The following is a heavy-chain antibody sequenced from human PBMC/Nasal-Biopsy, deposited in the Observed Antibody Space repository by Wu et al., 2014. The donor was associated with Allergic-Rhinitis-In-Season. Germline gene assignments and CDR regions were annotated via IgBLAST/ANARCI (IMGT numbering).Heavy chain of an antibody. CDR1: GFIFSTYG. D-gene: IGHD1-26*01. V-gene: IGHV3-30*18. Sequence: LRLSCAASGFIFSTYGMHWVRQAPGKGLESVAVISYDGGKTYFADSVKGRFTVSRDNSKNTLYLQMNSLRPEDTAVYYCAKETGWKLLPHLDSWGQGTLVTVSS. CDR2: ISYDGGKT. J-gene: IGHJ4*02. CDR3: AKETGWKLLPHLDS.